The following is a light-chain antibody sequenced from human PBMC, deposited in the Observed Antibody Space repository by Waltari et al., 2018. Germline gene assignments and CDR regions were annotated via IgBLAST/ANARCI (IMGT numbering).Light chain of an antibody. V-gene: IGKV1-5*01. CDR1: EAINKW. J-gene: IGKJ1*01. CDR2: DTS. Sequence: DTQLSQFPSTLAASVGDRVTITYRTREAINKWLSWYQQKPWKAPKVLSDDTSPLQSGVPSRFSGSGSGTEFTLTRDSLQPDDFATYYCQQYNRFSPFGQGTNVEVK. CDR3: QQYNRFSP.